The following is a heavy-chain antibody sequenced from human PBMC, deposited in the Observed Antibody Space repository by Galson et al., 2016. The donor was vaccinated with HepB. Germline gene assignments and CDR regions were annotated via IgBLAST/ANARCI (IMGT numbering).Heavy chain of an antibody. CDR2: IYSSGSP. J-gene: IGHJ3*02. Sequence: ETLSLTCTVYGGSISNYYWSWIRQPPGRGLEWIGFIYSSGSPSYNPSLQSRVTISLDTSKTRFSLSLGSVTGADTAVYYCARDHSAAFDIWGPGTMVTVSS. CDR3: ARDHSAAFDI. V-gene: IGHV4-59*01. CDR1: GGSISNYY. D-gene: IGHD2-21*01.